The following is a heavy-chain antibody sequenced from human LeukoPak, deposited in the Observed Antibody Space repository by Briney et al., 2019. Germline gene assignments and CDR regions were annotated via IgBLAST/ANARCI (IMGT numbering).Heavy chain of an antibody. D-gene: IGHD3-16*01. CDR1: GFTFSSYE. CDR2: ISSSGSTI. Sequence: PGGSLRLSCAASGFTFSSYEMNWVRQAPGKGLEWVSYISSSGSTIYYADSVKGRFTISRDNAKNPLYLQMNSLRAEDTAVYYCARCYDYVWGSYDYWGQGTLVTVSS. J-gene: IGHJ4*02. V-gene: IGHV3-48*03. CDR3: ARCYDYVWGSYDY.